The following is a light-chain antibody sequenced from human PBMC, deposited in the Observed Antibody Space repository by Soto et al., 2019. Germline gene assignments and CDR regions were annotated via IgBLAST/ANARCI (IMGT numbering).Light chain of an antibody. CDR3: QQYNTSPWT. J-gene: IGKJ1*01. CDR2: DVS. V-gene: IGKV1-5*01. CDR1: ESVSTW. Sequence: DIQMTQSPSTLSASVGDRVTITCRASESVSTWLAWYQQKPGKAPKFLIYDVSSLESGVPSRFSGSGSGTDFTLTISNLQPDDFATYYCQQYNTSPWTFGQGTKVEI.